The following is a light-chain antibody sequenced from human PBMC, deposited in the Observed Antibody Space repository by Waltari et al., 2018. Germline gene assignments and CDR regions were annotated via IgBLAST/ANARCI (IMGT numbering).Light chain of an antibody. J-gene: IGKJ3*01. V-gene: IGKV1-39*01. CDR1: QSTTTY. CDR3: QQSFSS. Sequence: DFQMTQSPSSLSASVGDRVTITCRASQSTTTYLNWYQQRPGKAPKLLIYEASNLQSGVPSRFSGSGSGIDFTLTISGLQPEDFATYYCQQSFSSFGPGTKVDIK. CDR2: EAS.